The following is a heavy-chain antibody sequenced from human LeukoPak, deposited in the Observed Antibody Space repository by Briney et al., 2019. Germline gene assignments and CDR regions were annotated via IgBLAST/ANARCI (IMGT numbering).Heavy chain of an antibody. Sequence: ASVKVSCKASGYTFTGYYMHWVRQAPGQGLEWMGWINPNSGGTNYAQKFQGRVTMTRDTSISTAYMGLSRLRSDDTAVYYCARTVWGPYGDYGYWGQGTLVTVSS. V-gene: IGHV1-2*02. CDR3: ARTVWGPYGDYGY. D-gene: IGHD4-17*01. CDR1: GYTFTGYY. J-gene: IGHJ4*02. CDR2: INPNSGGT.